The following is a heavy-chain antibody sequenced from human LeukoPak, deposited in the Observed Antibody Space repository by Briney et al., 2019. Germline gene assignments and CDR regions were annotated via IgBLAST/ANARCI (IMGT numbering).Heavy chain of an antibody. CDR2: ISSSGSGGNT. CDR1: GVTLSNYA. J-gene: IGHJ2*01. CDR3: AKDRTVGASYWYFDL. V-gene: IGHV3-23*01. Sequence: GGSLRLSCVASGVTLSNYAMSWARQAPGKGLECVSGISSSGSGGNTYYADSVKGRFTISRDSSRNTLFLHMNTLRAEDTAIYYCAKDRTVGASYWYFDLWGRGTLVTVSS. D-gene: IGHD1-26*01.